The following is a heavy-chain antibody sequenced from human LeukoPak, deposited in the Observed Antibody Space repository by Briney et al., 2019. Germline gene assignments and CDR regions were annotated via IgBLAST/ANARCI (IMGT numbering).Heavy chain of an antibody. CDR3: ARWGFGDDFDY. Sequence: GGSLRLSCAASGFSFSGYGMHWVRQAPGKGLEWVAFIHYDGARSYYADSVKGRFTISRDNAKNSLYLQMNSLRAEDTAVYYCARWGFGDDFDYWGQGTLVTVSS. CDR1: GFSFSGYG. CDR2: IHYDGARS. J-gene: IGHJ4*02. V-gene: IGHV3-30*02. D-gene: IGHD3-10*01.